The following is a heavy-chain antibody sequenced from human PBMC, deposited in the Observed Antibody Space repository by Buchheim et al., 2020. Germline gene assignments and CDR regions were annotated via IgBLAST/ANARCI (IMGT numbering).Heavy chain of an antibody. V-gene: IGHV3-30*18. J-gene: IGHJ4*02. CDR1: GFTFSSYG. Sequence: QVQLVESGGGVVQPGRSLRLSCAASGFTFSSYGMHWVRQAPGKGLEWVAVISYDGSNKYYADSVKGRFTISRDNSKNKLYLQMHSLRAEDTAVYYCAKGWFGLDYWGQGTL. CDR3: AKGWFGLDY. CDR2: ISYDGSNK. D-gene: IGHD3-10*01.